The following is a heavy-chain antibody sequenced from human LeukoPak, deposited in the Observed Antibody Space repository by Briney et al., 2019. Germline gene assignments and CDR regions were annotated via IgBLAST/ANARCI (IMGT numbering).Heavy chain of an antibody. Sequence: GGSLRLSCSASGFTVSSTYMNWVRQAPGKGLEWVSVMYSSGTTSYADSVKGRFTISRDNSKDSLYLQMNTLGAEDTAVYYCARDNGVVEATFTWGQGTLVTVSS. D-gene: IGHD1-26*01. CDR2: MYSSGTT. V-gene: IGHV3-66*01. CDR3: ARDNGVVEATFT. CDR1: GFTVSSTY. J-gene: IGHJ5*02.